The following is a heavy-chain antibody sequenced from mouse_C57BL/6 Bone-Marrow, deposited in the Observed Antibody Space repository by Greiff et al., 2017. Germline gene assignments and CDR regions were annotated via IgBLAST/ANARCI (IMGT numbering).Heavy chain of an antibody. Sequence: QVHVKQSGAELVKPGASVKLSCKASGYTFTEYTIHWVKQRSGQGLEWIGWFYPGSGSIKYNEKFKDKATLTADKSSSTVYMELSRLTSEGSAVYFSARHEATAQAAFFAYWGQGTLVTVSA. CDR1: GYTFTEYT. CDR2: FYPGSGSI. V-gene: IGHV1-62-2*01. D-gene: IGHD3-2*02. CDR3: ARHEATAQAAFFAY. J-gene: IGHJ3*01.